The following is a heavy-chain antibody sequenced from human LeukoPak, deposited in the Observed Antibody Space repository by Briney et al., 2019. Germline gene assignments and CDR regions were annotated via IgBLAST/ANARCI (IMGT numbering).Heavy chain of an antibody. CDR2: MNPKSGNT. CDR1: GYTFTNYD. D-gene: IGHD3/OR15-3a*01. J-gene: IGHJ5*02. CDR3: ARGPSLHKDWVGGRWFDP. Sequence: ASVKVSCKASGYTFTNYDINWVRQATGQGLEWMGWMNPKSGNTGCAQKFQGRVTMIRTNSISTAYMELSSLTSEDTAIYFCARGPSLHKDWVGGRWFDPWGQGTRVTVFS. V-gene: IGHV1-8*01.